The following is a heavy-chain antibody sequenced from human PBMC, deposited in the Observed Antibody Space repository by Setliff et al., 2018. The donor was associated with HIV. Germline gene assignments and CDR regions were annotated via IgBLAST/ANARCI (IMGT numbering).Heavy chain of an antibody. CDR1: GGSISNNSYY. Sequence: SETLSLTCTVSGGSISNNSYYWGWVRQPPGKGLELIGNLFYNGNTYYNPSLKSRVTISVDTSKNQFSLKLSSVTAADTAIYFCARQMPIPGIAITPVDYWGQGALVTVSS. CDR2: LFYNGNT. D-gene: IGHD5-12*01. CDR3: ARQMPIPGIAITPVDY. J-gene: IGHJ4*02. V-gene: IGHV4-39*01.